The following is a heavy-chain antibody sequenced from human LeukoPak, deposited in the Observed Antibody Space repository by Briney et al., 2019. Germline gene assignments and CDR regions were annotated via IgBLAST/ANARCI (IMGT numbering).Heavy chain of an antibody. V-gene: IGHV3-30*18. CDR3: TKAYHDILNGRRSDYYYYGMDV. CDR2: ISFDGSHN. CDR1: GFTFSSFG. Sequence: GGSLRLSCAASGFTFSSFGMHWVRQAPGKGLEWVAVISFDGSHNYYGESVRGRFTISRDNSKNTLYLQMNSLRAEDTAVYYCTKAYHDILNGRRSDYYYYGMDVWGQGTTVTVSS. D-gene: IGHD3-9*01. J-gene: IGHJ6*02.